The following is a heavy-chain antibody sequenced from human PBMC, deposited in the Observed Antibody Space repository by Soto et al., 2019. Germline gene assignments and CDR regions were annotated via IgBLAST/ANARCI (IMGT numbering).Heavy chain of an antibody. D-gene: IGHD1-20*01. CDR3: ARYNYEHAFDI. CDR2: IYYSGST. Sequence: QLQLQESGPGLVKPSETLSLTCTVSGGSISSSSYYWGWIRQPPGKGLEWIGSIYYSGSTYYNPSLRSRVTISVDTSKNQFSLKLSSVTDADTAVYYCARYNYEHAFDIWGQGTMVTVSS. V-gene: IGHV4-39*01. J-gene: IGHJ3*02. CDR1: GGSISSSSYY.